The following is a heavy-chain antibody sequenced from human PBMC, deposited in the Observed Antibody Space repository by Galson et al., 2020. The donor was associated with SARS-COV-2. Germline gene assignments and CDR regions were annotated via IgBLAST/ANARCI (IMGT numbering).Heavy chain of an antibody. D-gene: IGHD3-22*01. J-gene: IGHJ3*02. CDR1: RLRFSTYD. Sequence: GGSLRLSCAASRLRFSTYDMHWVRQAPGKGPEWVAVISYDGSNTYYADSVTGRFTISRDNSKNALFLQMNSLRAEDTAAYYCVKDYGYDSSGYYPYNAFDIWGQGTMVIVSS. CDR2: ISYDGSNT. V-gene: IGHV3-30*18. CDR3: VKDYGYDSSGYYPYNAFDI.